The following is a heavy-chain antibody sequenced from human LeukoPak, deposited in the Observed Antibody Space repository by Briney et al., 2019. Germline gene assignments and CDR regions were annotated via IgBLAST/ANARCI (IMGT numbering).Heavy chain of an antibody. CDR2: IIPIFGTA. CDR1: GGTFSSYA. D-gene: IGHD5-18*01. CDR3: ARGGYSYGAYYFDY. J-gene: IGHJ4*02. V-gene: IGHV1-69*06. Sequence: SVKVSCKASGGTFSSYAISWVRRAPGEGLEWLGGIIPIFGTANYAQKFQGRVTITADKSTSTAYMELSSLRSEDTAVYYCARGGYSYGAYYFDYWGQGTLVTVSS.